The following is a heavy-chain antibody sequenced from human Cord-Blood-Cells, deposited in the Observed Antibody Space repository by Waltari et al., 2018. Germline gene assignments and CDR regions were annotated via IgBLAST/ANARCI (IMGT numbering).Heavy chain of an antibody. CDR2: INHSGST. CDR1: GGSFSGYY. J-gene: IGHJ4*02. Sequence: QVQLQQWGAGLLKPSETLSLTCAVYGGSFSGYYWSWIRQPPGKGLECIGEINHSGSTNYNPSLKSRVTISVDTSKNQFSLKLSSVTAADTAVYYCARAETYYDILTGYYDYWGQGTLVTVSS. V-gene: IGHV4-34*01. D-gene: IGHD3-9*01. CDR3: ARAETYYDILTGYYDY.